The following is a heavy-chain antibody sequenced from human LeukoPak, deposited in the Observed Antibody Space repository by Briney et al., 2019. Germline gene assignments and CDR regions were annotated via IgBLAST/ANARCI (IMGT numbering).Heavy chain of an antibody. CDR2: ISSSSSYI. CDR1: GFTFSSYS. CDR3: AREDWYDSSGYNPFDY. V-gene: IGHV3-21*01. D-gene: IGHD3-22*01. J-gene: IGHJ4*02. Sequence: GGSLRLSCAASGFTFSSYSMNWVRQAPGKGLEWVSSISSSSSYIYYADSVKGRFTISRDNAKNSLYLQMNSLRAEDTAVYFCAREDWYDSSGYNPFDYWGQGTLVTVSS.